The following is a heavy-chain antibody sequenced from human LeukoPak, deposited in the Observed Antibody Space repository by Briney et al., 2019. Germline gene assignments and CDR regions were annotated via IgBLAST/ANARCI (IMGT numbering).Heavy chain of an antibody. Sequence: SETLSLTCTVSGGSITSHYWSWVRQPPGKGLEWIAYLFDSVRTKDNPSLKSRLTLSADTSKNQFSLRLNSVTAADTAVYYCATIKRGSIFGHFDFWGQGIKVTVSS. CDR2: LFDSVRT. D-gene: IGHD5-18*01. CDR3: ATIKRGSIFGHFDF. V-gene: IGHV4-59*11. CDR1: GGSITSHY. J-gene: IGHJ4*02.